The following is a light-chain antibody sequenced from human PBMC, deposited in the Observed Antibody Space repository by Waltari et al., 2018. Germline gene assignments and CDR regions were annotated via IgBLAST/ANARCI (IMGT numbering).Light chain of an antibody. J-gene: IGLJ2*01. CDR3: SSFTSSTTGI. CDR1: SSDSGGYNS. CDR2: DVT. V-gene: IGLV2-14*03. Sequence: SALTQPDSVSGSPGQSITIPCSGISSDSGGYNSVSWYQHHPGEAPKVIIYDVTNRPSGVSNRFSGSKSGSSASLTISGLQPEDEADYYCSSFTSSTTGIFGGGTKLTVL.